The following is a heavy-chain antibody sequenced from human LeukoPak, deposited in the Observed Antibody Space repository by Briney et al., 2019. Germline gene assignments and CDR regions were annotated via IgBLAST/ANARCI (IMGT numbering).Heavy chain of an antibody. CDR1: GYTFTSYY. CDR2: INPSGGST. Sequence: GASVKVSCKASGYTFTSYYMHWVRQAPGQGLEWMGIINPSGGSTSYAPKFQGRVTMTRDTSTSTVYMELSSLRSEDTAVYYCARTSGEAHLWLLWFGELSLTFDYWGQGTLVTVSS. J-gene: IGHJ4*02. D-gene: IGHD3-10*01. V-gene: IGHV1-46*01. CDR3: ARTSGEAHLWLLWFGELSLTFDY.